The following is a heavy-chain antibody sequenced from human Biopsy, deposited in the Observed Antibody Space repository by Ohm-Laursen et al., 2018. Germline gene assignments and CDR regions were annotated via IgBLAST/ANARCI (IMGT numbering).Heavy chain of an antibody. D-gene: IGHD4-17*01. Sequence: SVKVSCKSSGGSFSDYGPSWVRQAPGRGLEWMGRVIPISNTTSYAQNFQDRLTITADRSTNTAYMELNSLRSEDTAVYFCATLTEDYGASPDSWGQGTLVVVSS. J-gene: IGHJ4*02. V-gene: IGHV1-69*06. CDR3: ATLTEDYGASPDS. CDR1: GGSFSDYG. CDR2: VIPISNTT.